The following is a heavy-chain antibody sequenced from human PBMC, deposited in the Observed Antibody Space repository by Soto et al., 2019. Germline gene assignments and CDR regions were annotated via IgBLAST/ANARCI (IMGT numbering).Heavy chain of an antibody. CDR3: AKDPNGEYVGGFDF. D-gene: IGHD4-17*01. V-gene: IGHV3-23*04. J-gene: IGHJ3*01. CDR1: GFTFRSFA. CDR2: ISGNGGRT. Sequence: EVRLVESGGDLVQPGGSLKLSCAASGFTFRSFAMSWVRQAPGKGPEWVSGISGNGGRTYYADSVKGLFTISRDNSKSTLYLQMDSLRAEDTAVYSCAKDPNGEYVGGFDFRGQGTMVIVSS.